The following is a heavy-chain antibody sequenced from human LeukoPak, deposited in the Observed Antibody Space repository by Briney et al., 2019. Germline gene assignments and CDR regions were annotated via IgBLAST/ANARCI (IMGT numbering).Heavy chain of an antibody. J-gene: IGHJ4*02. V-gene: IGHV3-48*02. CDR3: ANLTH. D-gene: IGHD2-21*02. CDR2: ISRTGNIV. CDR1: GFSFSNYS. Sequence: PGGSLRLSCVATGFSFSNYSMHWVRQAPGKGLEWDSYISRTGNIVYYADSVKGRFTISRDNAKDSLFLQMDSLRDEDTAVYYCANLTHWGQGILVTVSS.